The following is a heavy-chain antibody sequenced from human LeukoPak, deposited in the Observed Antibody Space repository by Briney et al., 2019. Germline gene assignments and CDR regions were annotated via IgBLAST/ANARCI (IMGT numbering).Heavy chain of an antibody. J-gene: IGHJ4*02. D-gene: IGHD4-23*01. CDR2: IYNSGST. V-gene: IGHV4-59*01. CDR1: GDSISTYF. Sequence: PSETLSLTCTVSGDSISTYFWSWIRQSPGKGLQWIGYIYNSGSTNYNPSPKSRLTISVDTSKNQFSLNLSPVIAADTAVYYCARVGVDYSGNIIKYYFDYWGQGTLVTVSS. CDR3: ARVGVDYSGNIIKYYFDY.